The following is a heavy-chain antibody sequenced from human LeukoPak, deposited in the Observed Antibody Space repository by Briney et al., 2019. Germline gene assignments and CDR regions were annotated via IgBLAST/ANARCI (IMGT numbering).Heavy chain of an antibody. CDR3: ASVGTWEITRVFDF. V-gene: IGHV3-7*01. CDR1: GFAFNDYW. Sequence: GGSLRLSCATFGFAFNDYWMTWVRQVPGKGLEWVSNINREGNEKYYVDSVKGRFTISRDNAKNPVDLEMDSLRVEDTAVYYCASVGTWEITRVFDFWGQGNLVTVSS. J-gene: IGHJ4*02. D-gene: IGHD1-26*01. CDR2: INREGNEK.